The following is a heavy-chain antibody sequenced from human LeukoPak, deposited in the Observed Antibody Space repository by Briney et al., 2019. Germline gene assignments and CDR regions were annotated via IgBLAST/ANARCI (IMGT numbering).Heavy chain of an antibody. CDR1: SGSISSYY. Sequence: SETLSLTCTVSSGSISSYYWSWIRQPPGKGLEWIGYIYYSGSTSYNPSLKSRVTISVDTSKNQFSLKLSSVTAADTAVYYCARGLAVVVGYLWFDPWGQGTLVTVSS. CDR3: ARGLAVVVGYLWFDP. CDR2: IYYSGST. D-gene: IGHD2-2*01. J-gene: IGHJ5*02. V-gene: IGHV4-59*01.